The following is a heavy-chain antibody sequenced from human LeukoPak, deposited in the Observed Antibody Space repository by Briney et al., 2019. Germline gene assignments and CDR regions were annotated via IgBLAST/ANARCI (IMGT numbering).Heavy chain of an antibody. CDR3: ATTRRAARRYAFDI. Sequence: PSETLSLTCAVYGGSFSGYYWSWIRQPPGKGLEWIGEINHSGSTNYNPSLKSRVTISVDTSKNQFSLKLSSVTAADTAVYYCATTRRAARRYAFDIWGQGTMVTVSS. CDR1: GGSFSGYY. CDR2: INHSGST. D-gene: IGHD6-6*01. V-gene: IGHV4-34*01. J-gene: IGHJ3*02.